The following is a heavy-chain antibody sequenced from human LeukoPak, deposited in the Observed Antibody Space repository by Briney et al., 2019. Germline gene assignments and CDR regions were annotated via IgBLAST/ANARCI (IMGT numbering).Heavy chain of an antibody. D-gene: IGHD3-16*01. J-gene: IGHJ4*02. V-gene: IGHV4-4*07. Sequence: SETLSLTCTVSGGSISSYYWSRIRQPAGKGLEWIGRICTSGSTNYNPSLKSRVAMSVDTSKKQFSLKLNSVTSADTAVYFCARDGAPGGSAYFDYWGQGTLVTVSS. CDR2: ICTSGST. CDR1: GGSISSYY. CDR3: ARDGAPGGSAYFDY.